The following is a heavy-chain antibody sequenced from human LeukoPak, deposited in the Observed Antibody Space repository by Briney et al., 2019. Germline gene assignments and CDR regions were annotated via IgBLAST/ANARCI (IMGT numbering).Heavy chain of an antibody. CDR3: ATELRWKDH. Sequence: ASVKVSCEASGYTFTNYDINWVRQATGQGLEWMGYMKPNSGNTGYAQKFQGRVTMTRNTSTSTAYMELSSLRSEDTAVYYCATELRWKDHWGQGTLVTVSS. D-gene: IGHD4-23*01. CDR1: GYTFTNYD. V-gene: IGHV1-8*01. J-gene: IGHJ4*02. CDR2: MKPNSGNT.